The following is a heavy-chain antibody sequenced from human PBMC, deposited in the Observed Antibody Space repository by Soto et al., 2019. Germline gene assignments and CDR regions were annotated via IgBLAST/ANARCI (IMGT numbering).Heavy chain of an antibody. J-gene: IGHJ4*02. CDR1: GFTFSWFG. Sequence: EVQLVESGGGLLQPGGSLRLSCAASGFTFSWFGMNWVRQAPGKGLEWVSYISSGSNTINYAESVRGRFTISRDNAKNSLYLQMNSLRGDDTAVYYCARDSSSSYYYFDYWGQGTLVTVSS. V-gene: IGHV3-48*01. CDR3: ARDSSSSYYYFDY. CDR2: ISSGSNTI. D-gene: IGHD3-22*01.